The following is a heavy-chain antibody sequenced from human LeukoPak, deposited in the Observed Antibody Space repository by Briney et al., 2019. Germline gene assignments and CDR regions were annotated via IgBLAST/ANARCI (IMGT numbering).Heavy chain of an antibody. Sequence: ASETLSLTCTVSGDSVSNDFYYWGWIPQPPGKGLEWVACLSHRGNTWYNPSLESRVTISVDTSKNRFSLNFNPVTAADTALYWCARHNAPRRVGFDFWGQGILVTVSS. CDR2: LSHRGNT. V-gene: IGHV4-39*01. CDR3: ARHNAPRRVGFDF. D-gene: IGHD3-10*01. J-gene: IGHJ4*02. CDR1: GDSVSNDFYY.